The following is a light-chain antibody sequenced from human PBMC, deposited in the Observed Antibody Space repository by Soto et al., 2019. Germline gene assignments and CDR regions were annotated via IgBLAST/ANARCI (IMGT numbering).Light chain of an antibody. J-gene: IGKJ1*01. V-gene: IGKV3-15*01. CDR3: QQYNNWPTWT. Sequence: EIVMTQSPATLSVSPGERATLSCRASQSVSSNLARYQQKPGQAPRLIIYGPSTRATGIPARFSGSGYGTEFTLTISSLLSEDFAVYYCQQYNNWPTWTFGQGTKVEIK. CDR1: QSVSSN. CDR2: GPS.